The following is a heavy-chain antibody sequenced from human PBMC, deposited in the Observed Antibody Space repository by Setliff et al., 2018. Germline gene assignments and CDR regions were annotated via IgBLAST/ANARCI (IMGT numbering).Heavy chain of an antibody. J-gene: IGHJ4*01. V-gene: IGHV4-59*12. D-gene: IGHD3-9*01. CDR2: IKYDGTT. Sequence: SETLSLTCTVSSGSIINYYWSWIRQPPGRPLEWIGYIKYDGTTDYNPSLDSRVTMSVDTSTNQFSLKLGSVTAADTAVYYCARERYFDWFFEDWGHGTPVTVSS. CDR3: ARERYFDWFFED. CDR1: SGSIINYY.